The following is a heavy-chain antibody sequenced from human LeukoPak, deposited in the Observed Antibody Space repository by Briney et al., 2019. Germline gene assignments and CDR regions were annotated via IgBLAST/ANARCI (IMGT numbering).Heavy chain of an antibody. V-gene: IGHV1-24*01. CDR2: FDPEDGET. CDR1: GYTLTELS. J-gene: IGHJ3*02. CDR3: ARCNYYDSSGYYCDAFDI. D-gene: IGHD3-22*01. Sequence: ASVKVSCKVSGYTLTELSMHWVRQAPGKGLEWMGGFDPEDGETIYAQKFQGRVTMTRDMSTSTVYMELSSLRSEDTAVYYCARCNYYDSSGYYCDAFDIWGQGTMVTVSS.